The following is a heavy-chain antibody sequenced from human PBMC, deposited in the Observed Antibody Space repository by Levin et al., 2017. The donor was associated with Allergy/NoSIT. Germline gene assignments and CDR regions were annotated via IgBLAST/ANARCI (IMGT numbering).Heavy chain of an antibody. J-gene: IGHJ4*02. CDR1: GFTFSNDG. CDR2: IGRSIDDI. D-gene: IGHD2-21*01. CDR3: ANKPYCVPGTCYGFDC. V-gene: IGHV3-23*01. Sequence: GGSLRLSCAASGFTFSNDGMVWVRQAPGKGLEWVSGIGRSIDDIKYADSVKGRFTISRDNSKNTLYLQMNSLRVEDTAVYYCANKPYCVPGTCYGFDCWGQGTLVTVSS.